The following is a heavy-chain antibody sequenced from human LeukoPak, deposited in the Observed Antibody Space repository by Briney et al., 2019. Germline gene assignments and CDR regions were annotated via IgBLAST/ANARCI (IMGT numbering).Heavy chain of an antibody. D-gene: IGHD3-22*01. CDR3: ARGLEVVGQDYYDVSGSSLDY. Sequence: PGGSLRLSCAASGFTFSSYEMNWVRQAPGKGLEWVSYISSSGSTIYYADSVKGRFTISRDKAKNSLYLQINSLRAEDTAVYYCARGLEVVGQDYYDVSGSSLDYWGQGTLVTVSS. CDR2: ISSSGSTI. V-gene: IGHV3-48*03. CDR1: GFTFSSYE. J-gene: IGHJ4*02.